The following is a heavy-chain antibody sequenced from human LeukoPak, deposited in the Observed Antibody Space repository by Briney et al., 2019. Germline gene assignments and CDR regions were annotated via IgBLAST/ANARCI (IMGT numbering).Heavy chain of an antibody. V-gene: IGHV3-20*04. J-gene: IGHJ3*02. CDR1: GFTFDDYG. Sequence: PGGSLRLSCAASGFTFDDYGMSWVRQAPGKGLEWVSGINWNGGSTGYADSVKGRFTISRDNAKNSLYLQMNSLRAEDTAVYYCARSYYYGSGTQDDAFDIWGQGTMVTVSS. CDR2: INWNGGST. CDR3: ARSYYYGSGTQDDAFDI. D-gene: IGHD3-10*01.